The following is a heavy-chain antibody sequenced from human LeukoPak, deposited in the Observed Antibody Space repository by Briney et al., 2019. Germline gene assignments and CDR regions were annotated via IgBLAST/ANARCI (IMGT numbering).Heavy chain of an antibody. CDR2: IPYEGNNK. Sequence: AGGSLRLSCAVSGFTFSSHTMHWVRQAPGKGLEWVAVIPYEGNNKRYVDSVKGRFTISRDSSINTLYLQMNSLRAEDTAVYYCTRGQGPGPGSDYYFDYWGQGARVTVSS. J-gene: IGHJ4*02. V-gene: IGHV3-30-3*01. CDR1: GFTFSSHT. CDR3: TRGQGPGPGSDYYFDY. D-gene: IGHD3-10*01.